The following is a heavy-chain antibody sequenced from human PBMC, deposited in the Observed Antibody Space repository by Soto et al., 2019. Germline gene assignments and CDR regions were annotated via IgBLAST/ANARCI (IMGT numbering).Heavy chain of an antibody. J-gene: IGHJ4*02. CDR2: VNTYNGNP. CDR1: GYTFTNYA. V-gene: IGHV1-18*01. D-gene: IGHD6-13*01. CDR3: ARDSQYSTSWQRFDS. Sequence: QVQLVQSGVEVKKPGASVKVSCKASGYTFTNYAISWVRQAPGRGLEWMGWVNTYNGNPNYAQIFQGRVTMTTDTSTGTAYMELRSLKSDDSAVDYCARDSQYSTSWQRFDSWGQGTLVTVSS.